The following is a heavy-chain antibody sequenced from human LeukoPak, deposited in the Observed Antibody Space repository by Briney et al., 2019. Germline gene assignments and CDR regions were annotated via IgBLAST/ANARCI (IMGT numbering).Heavy chain of an antibody. D-gene: IGHD3-10*01. Sequence: PSETLSLTCTVSGYSISSGYYWGWIRQPPGKGLEWIGSIYHSGSTYYNPSLKSRVTISVDTSKNQFSLKLTSVTAADTAVYFCARGGYYGSGNDFRFDPWGQGTLVTVSS. CDR2: IYHSGST. V-gene: IGHV4-38-2*02. J-gene: IGHJ5*02. CDR1: GYSISSGYY. CDR3: ARGGYYGSGNDFRFDP.